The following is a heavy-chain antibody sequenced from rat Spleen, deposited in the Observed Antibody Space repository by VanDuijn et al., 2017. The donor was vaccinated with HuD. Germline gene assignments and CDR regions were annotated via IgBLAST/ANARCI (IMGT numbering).Heavy chain of an antibody. V-gene: IGHV5-58*01. CDR3: TRRSTANYFDY. Sequence: EVQLVETGGGLVQPGRSLKLSCVASGFTFSSYWMYWIRQAPGKGLEWVSSINTDGGSTYYPDSVKGRFTISRDNAENTVYLQMNSLRSEDTATYYCTRRSTANYFDYWGQGVMVTVSS. CDR1: GFTFSSYW. J-gene: IGHJ2*01. CDR2: INTDGGST.